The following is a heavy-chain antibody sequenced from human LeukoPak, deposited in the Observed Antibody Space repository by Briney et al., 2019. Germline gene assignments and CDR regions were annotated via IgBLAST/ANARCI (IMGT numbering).Heavy chain of an antibody. CDR2: ISLNSGGT. J-gene: IGHJ4*02. V-gene: IGHV1-2*02. D-gene: IGHD3-16*01. CDR3: AKEGGGLDY. CDR1: GYMFTGYQ. Sequence: GASVKVSCKASGYMFTGYQMHWVRQAPGQGLEWMGWISLNSGGTSYAQTFEGRVTMTRDTSISTAYMELSRLRSADTAVYYCAKEGGGLDYWGQGTLVTVSS.